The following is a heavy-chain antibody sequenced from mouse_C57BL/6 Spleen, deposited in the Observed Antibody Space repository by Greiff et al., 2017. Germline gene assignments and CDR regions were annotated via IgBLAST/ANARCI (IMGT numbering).Heavy chain of an antibody. CDR1: GYTFTDYN. J-gene: IGHJ1*03. CDR2: INPNNGGT. Sequence: EVQLQQPGAELVRPGSSVKIPCKASGYTFTDYNMDWVKQSHGKSLEWIGDINPNNGGTIYNQKFKGKATLTVDKSSSTAYMELRSLTSEDTAVYYCARKGDYVGYFDVWGTGTTVTVSS. V-gene: IGHV1-18*01. D-gene: IGHD1-1*01. CDR3: ARKGDYVGYFDV.